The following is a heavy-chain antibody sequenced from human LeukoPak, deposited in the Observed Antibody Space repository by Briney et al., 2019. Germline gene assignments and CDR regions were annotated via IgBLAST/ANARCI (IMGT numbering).Heavy chain of an antibody. Sequence: SETLSLTCTVSGGSISSYYWSWIRQPPGKGLEWIGYIYYSGSTNYNLSLKSRVTISVDTSKNQFSLKLSSVTAADTAVYYCARDLYGGNSDAFDIWGQGTMVTVSS. CDR2: IYYSGST. J-gene: IGHJ3*02. CDR3: ARDLYGGNSDAFDI. CDR1: GGSISSYY. D-gene: IGHD4-23*01. V-gene: IGHV4-59*01.